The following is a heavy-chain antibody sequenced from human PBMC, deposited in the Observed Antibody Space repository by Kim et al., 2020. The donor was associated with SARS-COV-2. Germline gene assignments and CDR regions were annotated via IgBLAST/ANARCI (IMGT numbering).Heavy chain of an antibody. CDR2: T. D-gene: IGHD3-10*01. CDR3: VLNGELSPLDY. Sequence: TNYNPSLKSRVTISVDTSKNQFSLKLSSVTAADTAVYYCVLNGELSPLDYWGQGTLVTVSS. J-gene: IGHJ4*02. V-gene: IGHV4-34*01.